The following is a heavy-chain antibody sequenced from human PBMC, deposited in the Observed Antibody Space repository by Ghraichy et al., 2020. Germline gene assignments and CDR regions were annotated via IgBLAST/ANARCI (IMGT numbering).Heavy chain of an antibody. CDR2: IWYNGGNK. Sequence: GGSLRLSCAASGFRFSNYGMHWVRQAPGKGLEWVALIWYNGGNKYYADSVKGRFSISRDNSKNTLYLEMNSLRAEDTDVYYCARADYYDSSGYYSRLLDYWGQGTLVTFSS. CDR1: GFRFSNYG. V-gene: IGHV3-33*01. CDR3: ARADYYDSSGYYSRLLDY. D-gene: IGHD3-22*01. J-gene: IGHJ4*02.